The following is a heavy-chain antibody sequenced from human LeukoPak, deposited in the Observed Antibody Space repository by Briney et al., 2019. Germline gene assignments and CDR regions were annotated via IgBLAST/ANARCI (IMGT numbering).Heavy chain of an antibody. CDR2: ISAHNGNT. D-gene: IGHD2-2*01. CDR1: GYTFTSYG. Sequence: ASVKVSCKASGYTFTSYGISWVRQAPGQGLEWMGWISAHNGNTHSAQKFQGRVTMTTETSTSTVYMEMRSLRAEDTAIYYCAKDLHDIVVVPAAILDFWGQGTLVTVSS. J-gene: IGHJ4*02. CDR3: AKDLHDIVVVPAAILDF. V-gene: IGHV1-18*01.